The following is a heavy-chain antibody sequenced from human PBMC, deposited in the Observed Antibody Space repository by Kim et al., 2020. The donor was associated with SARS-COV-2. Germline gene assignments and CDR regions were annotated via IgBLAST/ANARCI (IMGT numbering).Heavy chain of an antibody. CDR3: AKGRGDTYYYDSSGTLPDY. Sequence: GRFTISRDNSKNTLYLQMNSLRAEDTAVYYCAKGRGDTYYYDSSGTLPDYWGQGTLVTVSS. D-gene: IGHD3-22*01. V-gene: IGHV3-23*01. J-gene: IGHJ4*02.